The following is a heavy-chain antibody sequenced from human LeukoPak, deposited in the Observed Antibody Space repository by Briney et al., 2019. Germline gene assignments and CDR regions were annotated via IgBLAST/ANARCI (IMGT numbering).Heavy chain of an antibody. V-gene: IGHV1-46*01. J-gene: IGHJ2*01. D-gene: IGHD3-22*01. CDR3: ARDSGQYNYDSSGFRYFDL. Sequence: ASVKVSCKASGYTFTSYYMHWVRQAPGQGLEWMGIINPSGGSTSYAQKFQGRVTTTRDTSTSTVYMELSSLRSEDTAVYYCARDSGQYNYDSSGFRYFDLWGRGTLVTVSS. CDR2: INPSGGST. CDR1: GYTFTSYY.